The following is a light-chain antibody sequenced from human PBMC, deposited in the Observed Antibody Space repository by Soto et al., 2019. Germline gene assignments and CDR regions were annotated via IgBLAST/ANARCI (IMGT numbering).Light chain of an antibody. J-gene: IGLJ1*01. CDR1: SSDVGGYNY. CDR3: NSYTTSNTRQIV. V-gene: IGLV2-14*01. CDR2: DVS. Sequence: QYVLTQPASVSGSPGQSITISCTGTSSDVGGYNYVSWYQQHPGKAPKFMIYDVSNRPSGVSTRFSGSKSGNTASLTISGLQAEDEADYYCNSYTTSNTRQIVFGTGTKVPVL.